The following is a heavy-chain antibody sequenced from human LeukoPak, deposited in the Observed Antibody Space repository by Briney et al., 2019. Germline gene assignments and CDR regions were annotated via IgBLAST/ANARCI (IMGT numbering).Heavy chain of an antibody. CDR2: INPNSGGT. V-gene: IGHV1-2*02. Sequence: ASVKVSCKASGYTFTSYGISWVRQAPGQGLEWMGWINPNSGGTNYAQKFQGRVTMTRDTSISTAYMELSRLRSDDTAVYYCARAAGTAGYCSSTSCYRYYYGMDVWGQGTTVTVSS. D-gene: IGHD2-2*03. CDR1: GYTFTSYG. CDR3: ARAAGTAGYCSSTSCYRYYYGMDV. J-gene: IGHJ6*02.